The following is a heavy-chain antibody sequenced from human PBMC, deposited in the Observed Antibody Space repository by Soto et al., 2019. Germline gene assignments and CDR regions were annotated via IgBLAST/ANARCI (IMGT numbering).Heavy chain of an antibody. CDR2: IIPIFGTA. CDR1: GGTFSSYA. CDR3: ARDRGLGYCSGGSCYRADYYGMDV. Sequence: QVQLVQSGAEVKKPGSSVKVSCKASGGTFSSYAISWVRQAPGQGLEGMGGIIPIFGTANYAQKFQGRVTITADESTGTAYMALSSLRSEDTSVYYCARDRGLGYCSGGSCYRADYYGMDVWGQGTTVTVSS. J-gene: IGHJ6*02. V-gene: IGHV1-69*01. D-gene: IGHD2-15*01.